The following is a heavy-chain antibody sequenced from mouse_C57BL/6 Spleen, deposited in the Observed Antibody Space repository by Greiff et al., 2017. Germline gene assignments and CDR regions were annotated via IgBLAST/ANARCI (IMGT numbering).Heavy chain of an antibody. CDR1: GYTFTSYW. CDR3: ARDYYGSSSSWFAY. D-gene: IGHD1-1*01. J-gene: IGHJ3*01. V-gene: IGHV1-59*01. CDR2: IDPSDSYT. Sequence: VQLQQPGAELVRPGTSVKLSCKASGYTFTSYWMHWVKQRPGQGLEWIGVIDPSDSYTNYNQKFKGKATLTVDTSSSTAYMQLSSLTSEDSAVYYCARDYYGSSSSWFAYWGQGTLVTVSA.